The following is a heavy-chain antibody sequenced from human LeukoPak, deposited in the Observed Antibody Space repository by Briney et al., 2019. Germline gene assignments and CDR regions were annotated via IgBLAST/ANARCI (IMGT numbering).Heavy chain of an antibody. Sequence: GGSLRLSCAASGFTFSSYGMHWVRQAPGKGLEWVAVISYDGSNKYYADSVKGRFTISRDNSKNTLYLQMNSLRAEDTAVYYCAKDSGNYYDSSGTFDYWGQGTLVTVSS. CDR3: AKDSGNYYDSSGTFDY. V-gene: IGHV3-30*18. CDR2: ISYDGSNK. D-gene: IGHD3-22*01. J-gene: IGHJ4*02. CDR1: GFTFSSYG.